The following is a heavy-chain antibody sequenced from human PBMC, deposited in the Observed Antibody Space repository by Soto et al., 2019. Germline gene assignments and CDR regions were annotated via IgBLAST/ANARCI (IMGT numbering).Heavy chain of an antibody. CDR3: AASIFYYGMDV. V-gene: IGHV5-51*01. J-gene: IGHJ6*02. Sequence: GESLKSSCKGSGYTFTKYWIGWVRQMTGKGLEWMGIISPGDADSKYNQSFQGQVTISADKSINTTHPQWSSLKASDTAIYYCAASIFYYGMDVWGQGTTVTVSS. CDR2: ISPGDADS. CDR1: GYTFTKYW.